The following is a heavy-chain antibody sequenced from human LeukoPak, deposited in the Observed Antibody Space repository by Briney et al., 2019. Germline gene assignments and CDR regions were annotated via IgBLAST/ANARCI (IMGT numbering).Heavy chain of an antibody. CDR1: GLTFSNYA. V-gene: IGHV3-23*01. J-gene: IGHJ3*02. CDR3: SKDPNGDYVGAFDT. Sequence: GGSLRLSCAASGLTFSNYAMTWVRQAPGKGLEWVSSITVSGGTTYYADSVKGRFSISRDNSRNTLFLYMNSLRADDTAVYYCSKDPNGDYVGAFDTWGPGTMVTVSS. CDR2: ITVSGGTT. D-gene: IGHD4-17*01.